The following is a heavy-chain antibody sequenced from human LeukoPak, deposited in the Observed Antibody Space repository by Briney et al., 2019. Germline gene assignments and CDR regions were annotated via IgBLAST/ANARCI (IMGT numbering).Heavy chain of an antibody. CDR2: IYYSGST. CDR3: ARHEYSGSYYGLSWFDP. D-gene: IGHD1-26*01. CDR1: GGSISSSGYY. J-gene: IGHJ5*02. Sequence: SETLSLTCTVSGGSISSSGYYWGWIRQLPGKGLEWIASIYYSGSTYYNPSLKSRVTISVDTSKNQLSLKLSFLTAADTAVYYCARHEYSGSYYGLSWFDPWGQGTLVTVSS. V-gene: IGHV4-39*01.